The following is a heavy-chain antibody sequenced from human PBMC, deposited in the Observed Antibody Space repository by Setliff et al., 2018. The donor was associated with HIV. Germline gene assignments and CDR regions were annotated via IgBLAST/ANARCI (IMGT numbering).Heavy chain of an antibody. CDR1: GDPIFIGGYY. J-gene: IGHJ5*02. CDR3: AKEGNSVDNWLDP. Sequence: SETLSLTCTVSGDPIFIGGYYWSWIRQHPGGGLEWIGYIYHTGKTYYNPSLQSRIIMSLDMSQNQFSLKLSSVTAADMAVYYCAKEGNSVDNWLDPWGPGTLVTVSS. CDR2: IYHTGKT. V-gene: IGHV4-31*03. D-gene: IGHD1-26*01.